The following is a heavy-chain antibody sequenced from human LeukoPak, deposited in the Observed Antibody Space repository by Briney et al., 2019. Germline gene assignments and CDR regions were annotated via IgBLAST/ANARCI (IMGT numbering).Heavy chain of an antibody. J-gene: IGHJ4*02. CDR3: ARLGIGYYGSGSSGCFDY. D-gene: IGHD3-10*01. CDR1: GGSISSYY. Sequence: SETLSLTCTVSGGSISSYYWSWIRQPPGKGLEWIGYIYYSGSTNYNPSLKSGVTISVETSKNQFSLKLSAVTAAETGVYYCARLGIGYYGSGSSGCFDYGGQGSLVTVS. V-gene: IGHV4-59*08. CDR2: IYYSGST.